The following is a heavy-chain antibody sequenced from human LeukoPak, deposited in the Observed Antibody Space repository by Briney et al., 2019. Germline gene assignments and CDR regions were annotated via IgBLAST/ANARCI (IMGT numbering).Heavy chain of an antibody. CDR1: GYTFTAYY. Sequence: ASVKVSCKPSGYTFTAYYIHWVRQAPGQELEWIGMINPSGGSTSFAQKFQDRVTMTRDTSTSTVYMELSSLRSDDTAMCYCVRNVDSGFDYWGQGTLVTVSS. CDR2: INPSGGST. V-gene: IGHV1-46*01. CDR3: VRNVDSGFDY. J-gene: IGHJ4*02. D-gene: IGHD3/OR15-3a*01.